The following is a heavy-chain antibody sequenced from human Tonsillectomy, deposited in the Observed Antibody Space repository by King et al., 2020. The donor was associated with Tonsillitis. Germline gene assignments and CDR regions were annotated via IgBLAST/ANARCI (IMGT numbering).Heavy chain of an antibody. V-gene: IGHV3-9*01. CDR3: AKGVTAGFGVVLAYGMDV. J-gene: IGHJ6*02. D-gene: IGHD3-3*01. CDR1: GFTFDDYA. Sequence: VQLVESGGGLVQPGRSLRLSCAASGFTFDDYAMHWVRQAPGKGLEWVSGIRWNSGSIGYADSVKGRFTISRDNAKNSLYLQMNSLRAEDTALYYCAKGVTAGFGVVLAYGMDVWGQGTTVTVSS. CDR2: IRWNSGSI.